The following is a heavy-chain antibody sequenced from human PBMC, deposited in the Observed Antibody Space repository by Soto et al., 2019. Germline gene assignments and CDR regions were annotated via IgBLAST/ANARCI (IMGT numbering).Heavy chain of an antibody. CDR1: GGSISSGGYF. D-gene: IGHD3-10*01. V-gene: IGHV4-61*08. J-gene: IGHJ6*02. Sequence: PSETLSLTCTVSGGSISSGGYFWTWIRQPPGKGLEWIGYIYYSGSTSYNPSLNSRVTMSVDTSKSQFSLKVSSVTAADTALYYCARQGFGQLHGLVDVWGPGTTVTVSS. CDR3: ARQGFGQLHGLVDV. CDR2: IYYSGST.